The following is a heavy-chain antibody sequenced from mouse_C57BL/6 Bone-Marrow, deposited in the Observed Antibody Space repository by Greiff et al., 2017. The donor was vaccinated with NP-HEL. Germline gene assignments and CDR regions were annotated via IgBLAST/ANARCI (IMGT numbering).Heavy chain of an antibody. CDR1: GYSFTDYN. CDR3: ARGYDSAWFAY. CDR2: INPNYGTT. D-gene: IGHD2-2*01. J-gene: IGHJ3*01. V-gene: IGHV1-39*01. Sequence: EVQLQESGPELVKPGASVKISCKASGYSFTDYNMNWVKQSNGKSLEWIGVINPNYGTTNYNQKFKGKATLTVDTSSSTAYMQLSSLTSEDSAVYYCARGYDSAWFAYWGQGTLVTVSA.